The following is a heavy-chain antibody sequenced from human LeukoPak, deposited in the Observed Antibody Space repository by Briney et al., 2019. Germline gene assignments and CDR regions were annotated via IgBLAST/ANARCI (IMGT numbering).Heavy chain of an antibody. CDR1: GFTFSSYA. J-gene: IGHJ5*02. Sequence: PGGSLRLSCAASGFTFSSYAMHWVRQAPGKGLEYVSAISSNGGSTYYANSVKGRFTISRDNSKNTLYLQMGSLRAEDMAVYYCARGPGGLSSSWYAWFDPWGQGTLVTVSS. CDR3: ARGPGGLSSSWYAWFDP. CDR2: ISSNGGST. V-gene: IGHV3-64*01. D-gene: IGHD6-13*01.